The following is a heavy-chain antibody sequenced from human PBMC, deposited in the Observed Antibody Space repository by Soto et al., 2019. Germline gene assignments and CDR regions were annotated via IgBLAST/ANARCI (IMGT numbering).Heavy chain of an antibody. J-gene: IGHJ4*02. D-gene: IGHD3-22*01. Sequence: QPQGKGLEWIGFISYSGSTNYXPSLKSRVTMSVDTSKNQFPLKLSSVTAADTAVYYGARGDSSGYYWGYWGQGTLVTVSS. V-gene: IGHV4-59*12. CDR3: ARGDSSGYYWGY. CDR2: ISYSGST.